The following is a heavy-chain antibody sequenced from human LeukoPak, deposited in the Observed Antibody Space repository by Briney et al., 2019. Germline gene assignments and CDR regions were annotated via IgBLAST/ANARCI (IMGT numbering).Heavy chain of an antibody. CDR2: ICSSITTV. V-gene: IGHV3-48*02. Sequence: GGSLRLSCAASGFTFSSYGMNWVRQAPGKGLEWVSYICSSITTVYYADSVKGRFTISRDSAKNSLYLQMISLRDEDTAVYYCARNRRVLEVSYFDYWGQGTLVTVSS. CDR3: ARNRRVLEVSYFDY. D-gene: IGHD1-1*01. J-gene: IGHJ4*02. CDR1: GFTFSSYG.